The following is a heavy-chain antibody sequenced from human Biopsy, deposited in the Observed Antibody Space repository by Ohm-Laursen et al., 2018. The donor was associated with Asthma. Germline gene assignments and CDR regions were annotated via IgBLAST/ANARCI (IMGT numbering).Heavy chain of an antibody. CDR3: VRGSSSWHHGPFHYYYGLDV. Sequence: SETLSLTCSLSSGSGGYMRSGNYYWGWIRQPPGKGLEWIGRVYYSGTTYYTPSLESRVTVSADTSKNHFSLKLTSVTAADTAVYYCVRGSSSWHHGPFHYYYGLDVWGQGTTATVSS. CDR1: SGSGGYMRSGNYY. CDR2: VYYSGTT. V-gene: IGHV4-39*01. J-gene: IGHJ6*02. D-gene: IGHD6-13*01.